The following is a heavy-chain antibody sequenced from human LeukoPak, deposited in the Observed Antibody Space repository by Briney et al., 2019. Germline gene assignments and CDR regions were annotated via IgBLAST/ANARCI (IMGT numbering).Heavy chain of an antibody. CDR3: ARRVWDYYFDY. V-gene: IGHV4-34*01. CDR2: INHSGST. J-gene: IGHJ4*02. Sequence: PSETLSLTCAVYGGSFSGYYWSWIRQPPGKGLEWIGEINHSGSTNYNPSLKSRVTISVDTSKNQFSLELSSVTAADTAVYYCARRVWDYYFDYWGQGTLVTVSS. CDR1: GGSFSGYY. D-gene: IGHD1-26*01.